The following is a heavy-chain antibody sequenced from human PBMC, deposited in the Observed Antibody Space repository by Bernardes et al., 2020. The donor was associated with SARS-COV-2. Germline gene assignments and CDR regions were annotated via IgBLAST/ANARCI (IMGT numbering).Heavy chain of an antibody. J-gene: IGHJ4*02. CDR2: IYYSGST. V-gene: IGHV4-59*01. CDR1: GGSISSYY. CDR3: ARGGRYYYGSGSYYTEYYFDY. Sequence: SKTLSVTCTVSGGSISSYYWSWIRQPPGKGLEWIGYIYYSGSTNYNPSLKSRVTISVDTSKNQFSLKLSSVTAADTAVYYCARGGRYYYGSGSYYTEYYFDYWGQGTLVTVSS. D-gene: IGHD3-10*01.